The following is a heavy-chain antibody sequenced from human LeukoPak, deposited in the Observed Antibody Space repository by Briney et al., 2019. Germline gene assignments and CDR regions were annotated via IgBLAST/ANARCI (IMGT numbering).Heavy chain of an antibody. Sequence: GESLKISCKGSGYSFTSYWIGWVRQMPGKGLEWMGIIYPGDSDTRYSPSFQGQVTISADKSISTAYLQWSSLKASDTAMYYCARRGYCSGGSCYEYYFDYWGQGTLVTVSS. D-gene: IGHD2-15*01. CDR1: GYSFTSYW. CDR2: IYPGDSDT. V-gene: IGHV5-51*01. CDR3: ARRGYCSGGSCYEYYFDY. J-gene: IGHJ4*02.